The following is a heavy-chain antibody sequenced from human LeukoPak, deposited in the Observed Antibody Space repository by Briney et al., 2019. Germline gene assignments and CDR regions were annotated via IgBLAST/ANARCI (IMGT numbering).Heavy chain of an antibody. J-gene: IGHJ4*02. V-gene: IGHV3-15*01. CDR2: IKSKADGGTT. CDR3: TTRFHSVDSDELDY. D-gene: IGHD3-3*01. Sequence: PGGSLRLSCAASGFIFSHVWMNWVRQAPGKGLEWVGRIKSKADGGTTDYPAPVKDRFTISRDDSKNTVYLQMDSLNTDDTAVYYCTTRFHSVDSDELDYWGQGTLVTVSS. CDR1: GFIFSHVW.